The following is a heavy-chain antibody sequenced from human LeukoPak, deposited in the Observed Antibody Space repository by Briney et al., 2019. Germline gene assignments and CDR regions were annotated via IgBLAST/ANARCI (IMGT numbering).Heavy chain of an antibody. Sequence: SVKVSCKASGGTFSSYAISWVRQAPGQGLEWMGGIIPIFGTANYAQKFQGRVTITADESTSTAYMELSSLRSEDTAVYYCARSWLQLGYYFDYWGQGTLVTVSS. V-gene: IGHV1-69*13. J-gene: IGHJ4*02. CDR2: IIPIFGTA. CDR1: GGTFSSYA. D-gene: IGHD5-24*01. CDR3: ARSWLQLGYYFDY.